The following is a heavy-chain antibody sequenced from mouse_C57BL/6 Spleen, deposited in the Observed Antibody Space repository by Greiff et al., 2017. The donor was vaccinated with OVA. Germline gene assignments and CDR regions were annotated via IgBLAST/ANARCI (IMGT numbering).Heavy chain of an antibody. J-gene: IGHJ2*01. CDR2: INPNNGGT. D-gene: IGHD2-3*01. CDR3: ARYRWLLRGGYYFDY. CDR1: GYTFTDYN. Sequence: VQLQQSGPELVKPGASVKIPCKASGYTFTDYNMDWVKQSHGKSLEWIGDINPNNGGTIYNQKFKGKATLTVDKSSSTAYMELRSLTSEDTAVYYCARYRWLLRGGYYFDYWGQGTTLTVSS. V-gene: IGHV1-18*01.